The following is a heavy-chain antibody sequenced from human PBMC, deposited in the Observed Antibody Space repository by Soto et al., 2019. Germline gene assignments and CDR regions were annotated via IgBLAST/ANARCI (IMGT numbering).Heavy chain of an antibody. J-gene: IGHJ6*02. V-gene: IGHV1-2*02. CDR1: GYSFSDYY. CDR2: INPKSGDT. CDR3: ARVKVVGVTGTWDYGMDV. Sequence: QVQLVQSGAELKKPGASVKVSCKASGYSFSDYYVHWVRQAPGQGLEWMGWINPKSGDTRFAQKFQVRVAMTRYTSTSTAYRELSGLTSDDTAVYYCARVKVVGVTGTWDYGMDVWGQGTTVT. D-gene: IGHD1-20*01.